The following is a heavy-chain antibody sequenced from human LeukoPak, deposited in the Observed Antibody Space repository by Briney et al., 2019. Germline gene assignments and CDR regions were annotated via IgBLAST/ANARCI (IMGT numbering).Heavy chain of an antibody. CDR2: ISYDGSNK. CDR1: GFTFSSYA. D-gene: IGHD6-19*01. CDR3: ANDLGGAGTAYYYYGMDV. J-gene: IGHJ6*02. Sequence: PGGSLRLSCAASGFTFSSYAMSWVRQAPGKGLEWVAVISYDGSNKYYADSVKGRFTISRDNSKNTLYLQMNSLRAEDTAVYYCANDLGGAGTAYYYYGMDVWGQGTTVTVSS. V-gene: IGHV3-30*18.